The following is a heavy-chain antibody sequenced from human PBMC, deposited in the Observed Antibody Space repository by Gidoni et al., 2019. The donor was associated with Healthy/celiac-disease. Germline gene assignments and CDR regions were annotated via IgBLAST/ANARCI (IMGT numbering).Heavy chain of an antibody. V-gene: IGHV3-23*01. Sequence: EVQLLESGGGLVQPGGSLRLPCAASGFTFSSYAMSWLRQAPGQGLELVSAISGSGGSTYYADSVKGLFTISRDNSKNTLYLQMNSLRAEDTAVYYCAKDLVDTAMVTNWGQGTLVTVSS. CDR2: ISGSGGST. D-gene: IGHD5-18*01. CDR1: GFTFSSYA. CDR3: AKDLVDTAMVTN. J-gene: IGHJ4*02.